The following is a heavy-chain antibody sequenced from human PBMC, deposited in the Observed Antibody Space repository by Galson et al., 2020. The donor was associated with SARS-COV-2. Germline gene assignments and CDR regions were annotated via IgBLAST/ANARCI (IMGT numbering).Heavy chain of an antibody. V-gene: IGHV3-53*05. CDR2: IFVTGST. D-gene: IGHD3-3*01. CDR1: GFSVSQTY. Sequence: METGGSLRLSCAASGFSVSQTYMSWVRQAPGRGLEWVSVIFVTGSTMYIASVRGRFTISRDSSKNTLYLQMNSLRAEDTAVYYCVRDDGVDPYDYWGQGTLVTVAS. J-gene: IGHJ4*02. CDR3: VRDDGVDPYDY.